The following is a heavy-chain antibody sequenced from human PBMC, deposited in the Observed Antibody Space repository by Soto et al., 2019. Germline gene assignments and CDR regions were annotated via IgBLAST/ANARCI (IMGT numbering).Heavy chain of an antibody. CDR3: ARDPSEGRVGNWFES. J-gene: IGHJ5*01. CDR1: GFSFNGFN. D-gene: IGHD2-2*01. Sequence: GGSLRLSCLASGFSFNGFNMNWLRQAPGKGLEWVASISSTTSYVYYADSVKGRFSTSRDNAKNILYLEMYALRTEDTAVYYCARDPSEGRVGNWFESWGQGTLVTVSS. V-gene: IGHV3-21*06. CDR2: ISSTTSYV.